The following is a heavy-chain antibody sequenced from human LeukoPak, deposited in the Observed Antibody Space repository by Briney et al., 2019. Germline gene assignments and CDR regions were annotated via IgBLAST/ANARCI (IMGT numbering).Heavy chain of an antibody. Sequence: ASVKVSCKASGGTFSSYAISWVRQAPGQGLEWMGGIIPIFGTANYAQKFQGRVTITADESTSTAYMELSSLRSEDTAVYYCASSDIVVVPASGSSRRRYYYYYGMDVWGQGTTVTVSS. CDR3: ASSDIVVVPASGSSRRRYYYYYGMDV. D-gene: IGHD2-2*01. CDR2: IIPIFGTA. V-gene: IGHV1-69*13. J-gene: IGHJ6*02. CDR1: GGTFSSYA.